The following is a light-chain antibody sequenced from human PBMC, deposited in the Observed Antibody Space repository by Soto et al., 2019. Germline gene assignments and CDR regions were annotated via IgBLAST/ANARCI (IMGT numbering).Light chain of an antibody. J-gene: IGLJ2*01. CDR2: DVN. V-gene: IGLV2-14*01. Sequence: QSVLTQPASVSGSPGQSITISCTGTSSDVGGYNYVSWYQQHPGQAPKLMIFDVNNRPSGVSNRFSGSKSDITASLTISGLQSEDEADYYCSSYTDSSTLVVFGGGTKVTVL. CDR3: SSYTDSSTLVV. CDR1: SSDVGGYNY.